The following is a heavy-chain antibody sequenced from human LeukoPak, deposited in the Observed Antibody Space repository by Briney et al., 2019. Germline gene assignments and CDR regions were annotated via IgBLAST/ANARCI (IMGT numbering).Heavy chain of an antibody. CDR2: ISSSSSYI. V-gene: IGHV3-21*01. D-gene: IGHD6-13*01. J-gene: IGHJ6*02. CDR1: GFTFSSYS. Sequence: GGSLRLSRAASGFTFSSYSMNWVRQAPGKGLEWVSSISSSSSYIYYADSVKGRFTISRDNAKNSLYLQMNSLRAEDTAVYYCASLGYSSSWYSFTSKNYYYYGMDVWGQGTTVTVSS. CDR3: ASLGYSSSWYSFTSKNYYYYGMDV.